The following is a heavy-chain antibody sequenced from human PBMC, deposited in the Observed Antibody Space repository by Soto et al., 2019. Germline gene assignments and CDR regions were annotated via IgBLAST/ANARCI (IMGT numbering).Heavy chain of an antibody. J-gene: IGHJ6*02. CDR2: IIPVFGTA. CDR3: SRGDATKIVVTTYYAMDV. D-gene: IGHD4-17*01. V-gene: IGHV1-69*12. Sequence: QVQLVQSGAEVKKPGSSVRVSCKASGVTLSNYGISWVRQAPGQGLEWMGGIIPVFGTANYAQKFQGRVTITADESKSTVYMDVTSLRSEDTAVYYCSRGDATKIVVTTYYAMDVWGQGTTVSVSS. CDR1: GVTLSNYG.